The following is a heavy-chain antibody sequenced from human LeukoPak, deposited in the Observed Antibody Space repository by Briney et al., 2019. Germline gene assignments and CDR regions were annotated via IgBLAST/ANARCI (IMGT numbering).Heavy chain of an antibody. J-gene: IGHJ4*02. Sequence: GASVKVSCKASGYTFTSYGISWVRRAPGQGLEWMGWISAYNGNTNYAQKLQGRVTMTTDTSTSTAYMELRSLRSDDTAVYYCARIPCSGGSCYGYFDYWGQGTLVTVSS. D-gene: IGHD2-15*01. CDR1: GYTFTSYG. V-gene: IGHV1-18*01. CDR2: ISAYNGNT. CDR3: ARIPCSGGSCYGYFDY.